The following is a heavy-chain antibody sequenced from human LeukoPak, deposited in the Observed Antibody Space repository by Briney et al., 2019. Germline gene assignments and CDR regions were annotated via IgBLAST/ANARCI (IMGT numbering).Heavy chain of an antibody. CDR1: GFTFSSSW. Sequence: GGSLRLSCAASGFTFSSSWMHWVRQAPGKGLVWVSRINGDGTTTSYADSVKGRFTISRDSAKNTLYLQMHSLRAEDTAVYYCASSRDGYNYMNYWGQGTLVTVSS. J-gene: IGHJ4*02. CDR2: INGDGTTT. CDR3: ASSRDGYNYMNY. V-gene: IGHV3-74*01. D-gene: IGHD5-24*01.